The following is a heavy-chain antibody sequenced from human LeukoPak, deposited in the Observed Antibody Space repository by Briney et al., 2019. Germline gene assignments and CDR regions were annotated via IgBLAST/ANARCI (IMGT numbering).Heavy chain of an antibody. J-gene: IGHJ6*03. CDR3: AKDRETTTSSYYMDV. D-gene: IGHD2-2*01. CDR1: GFLFSGYG. CDR2: IRFDGSNQ. V-gene: IGHV3-30*02. Sequence: GGSLRLSCAASGFLFSGYGMQWVRQAPGKGLEWVAFIRFDGSNQYYADSVKGRFTISRDISQNTLYLQMNSLRAEDTAVYYCAKDRETTTSSYYMDVWGKGTTVTVSS.